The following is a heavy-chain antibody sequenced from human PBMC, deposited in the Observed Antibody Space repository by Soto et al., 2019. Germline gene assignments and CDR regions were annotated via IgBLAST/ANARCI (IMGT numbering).Heavy chain of an antibody. D-gene: IGHD3-3*01. CDR3: ARLGGYYDFWSGYYTGIKGYYMDV. J-gene: IGHJ6*03. CDR2: IYYSGST. Sequence: PSETLSLTCTVSGGSISSYYWSWIRQPPGKGLEWIGYIYYSGSTNYNPSLKSRVTISVDTSKNQFSLKLSSVTAADTAVYYCARLGGYYDFWSGYYTGIKGYYMDVWGKGTKVTVSS. V-gene: IGHV4-59*08. CDR1: GGSISSYY.